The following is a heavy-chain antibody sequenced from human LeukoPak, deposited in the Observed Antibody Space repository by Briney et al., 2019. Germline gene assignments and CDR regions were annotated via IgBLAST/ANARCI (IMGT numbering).Heavy chain of an antibody. CDR1: GYTFTSYY. Sequence: ASVKVSCKAFGYTFTSYYMHWVRQAPGQGLEWMGVINPSGGSTSYAQKFQGRVTMTRDTSTSTVYMELSSLRSEDTAVYYCARSYDSPYYYYGMDVWGQGTTVTVSS. CDR3: ARSYDSPYYYYGMDV. CDR2: INPSGGST. D-gene: IGHD3-22*01. J-gene: IGHJ6*02. V-gene: IGHV1-46*01.